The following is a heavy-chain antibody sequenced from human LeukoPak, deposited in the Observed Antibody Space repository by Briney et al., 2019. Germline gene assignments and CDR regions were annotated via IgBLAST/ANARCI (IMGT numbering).Heavy chain of an antibody. CDR3: ARHSSGYYSDAFDI. Sequence: SETLSLTCAVYGGSLSGYYWGWIRQPPGKGLEWIGYIYHSGSTYYNPSLKSRVTISVDRSKNQFSLKLSSVTAADTAVYYCARHSSGYYSDAFDIWGQGTMVTVSS. CDR2: IYHSGST. V-gene: IGHV4-30-2*01. J-gene: IGHJ3*02. D-gene: IGHD3-22*01. CDR1: GGSLSGYY.